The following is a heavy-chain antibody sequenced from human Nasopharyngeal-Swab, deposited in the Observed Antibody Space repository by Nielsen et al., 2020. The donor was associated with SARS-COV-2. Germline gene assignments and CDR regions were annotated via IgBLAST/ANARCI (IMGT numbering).Heavy chain of an antibody. Sequence: VRQAPGKGLEWVSAISGSGGSTYYADSVKGRFTISRDNSKNTLCLQMNSLRAEDTAVYYCARVQNYCSGGSCSTLDAFDIWGQGTMVTVSS. CDR3: ARVQNYCSGGSCSTLDAFDI. V-gene: IGHV3-23*01. D-gene: IGHD2-15*01. CDR2: ISGSGGST. J-gene: IGHJ3*02.